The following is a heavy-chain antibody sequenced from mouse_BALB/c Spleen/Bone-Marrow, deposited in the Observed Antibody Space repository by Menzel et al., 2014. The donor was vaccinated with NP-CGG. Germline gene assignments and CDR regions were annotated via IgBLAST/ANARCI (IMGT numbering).Heavy chain of an antibody. V-gene: IGHV5-6-5*01. CDR3: ARVEDGYYVRAMDY. D-gene: IGHD2-3*01. Sequence: EVKVVESGGGLVKPGGSLKLSCAASGFTFSSYAMSWVRQAPEKRLEWVASISSGGSTYYPDSVKGRFTISRDNARNILYLQMSSLRSEDTAMYYCARVEDGYYVRAMDYWGQGTSVTVSS. CDR2: ISSGGST. J-gene: IGHJ4*01. CDR1: GFTFSSYA.